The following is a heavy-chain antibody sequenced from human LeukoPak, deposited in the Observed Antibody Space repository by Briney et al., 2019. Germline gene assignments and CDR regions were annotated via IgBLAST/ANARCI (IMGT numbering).Heavy chain of an antibody. Sequence: NTGGSLRLSCAASGFTFSKSSMLWFRQAPGKGLEWVSSISIGSSPYTYYADSLKGRFTISRDNAKNSVCLQMNSLSPEDTAVYYCASYTLWYGDSWGQGTLVTVSS. J-gene: IGHJ4*02. V-gene: IGHV3-21*06. CDR2: ISIGSSPYT. CDR1: GFTFSKSS. CDR3: ASYTLWYGDS. D-gene: IGHD3-10*01.